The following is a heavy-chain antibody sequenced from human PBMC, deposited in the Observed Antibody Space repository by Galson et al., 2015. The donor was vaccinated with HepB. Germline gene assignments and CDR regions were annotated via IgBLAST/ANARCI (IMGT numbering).Heavy chain of an antibody. CDR1: GFTFSSYA. V-gene: IGHV3-64D*06. D-gene: IGHD6-6*01. Sequence: SLRLSCAASGFTFSSYAMHWVRQAPGKGLEYVSAISSNGGSTYYADSVMGRFTISRDNSKNTLYLQMSSLRAEDTAVYYCVKDGAARGSSSGWYFDLWGRGTLVTVSS. CDR2: ISSNGGST. J-gene: IGHJ2*01. CDR3: VKDGAARGSSSGWYFDL.